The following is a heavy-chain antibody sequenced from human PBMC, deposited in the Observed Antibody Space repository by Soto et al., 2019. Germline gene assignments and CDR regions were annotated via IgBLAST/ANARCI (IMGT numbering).Heavy chain of an antibody. CDR2: ISAFNGNT. J-gene: IGHJ6*03. D-gene: IGHD6-19*01. CDR3: ARDWGGAPPVAGNTHYYYYMDV. CDR1: GYSFTNYG. Sequence: QDQLLQSGAEVKKPGASVTVSCKASGYSFTNYGITWVRQAPGQGLEWMGWISAFNGNTHYAQKLQGRVTMTTDAATSTAYMQLRSPRSDDTGVYYCARDWGGAPPVAGNTHYYYYMDVWGKGTTVTVSS. V-gene: IGHV1-18*01.